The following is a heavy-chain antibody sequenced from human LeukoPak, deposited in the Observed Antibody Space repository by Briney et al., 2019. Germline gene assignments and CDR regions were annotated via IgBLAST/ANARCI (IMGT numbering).Heavy chain of an antibody. J-gene: IGHJ4*02. D-gene: IGHD2-2*01. CDR2: ISGSGGST. Sequence: PGGSLRLSCAASGFTFSSYAMSWVRQAPGKGLEWVSAISGSGGSTYYADSVKGRFTISRDNSKNTLYLQMNSLRAEDTAVYYCARDEARVVPAAVSSLGYWGQGTLVTVSS. CDR1: GFTFSSYA. V-gene: IGHV3-23*01. CDR3: ARDEARVVPAAVSSLGY.